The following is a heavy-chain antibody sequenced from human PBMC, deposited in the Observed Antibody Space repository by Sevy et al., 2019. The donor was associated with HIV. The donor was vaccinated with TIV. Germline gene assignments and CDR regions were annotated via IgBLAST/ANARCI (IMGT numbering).Heavy chain of an antibody. D-gene: IGHD1-26*01. Sequence: SETLSLTCAVYGGSFSDYYWSWIRQPPGKGLEWIGEINHSGSTNYNPSLKSRVTISVDTSKNQFSLKLSSVTAADTAVYYCARRVGATKADWFDPWGQGTLVTVSS. J-gene: IGHJ5*02. V-gene: IGHV4-34*01. CDR1: GGSFSDYY. CDR2: INHSGST. CDR3: ARRVGATKADWFDP.